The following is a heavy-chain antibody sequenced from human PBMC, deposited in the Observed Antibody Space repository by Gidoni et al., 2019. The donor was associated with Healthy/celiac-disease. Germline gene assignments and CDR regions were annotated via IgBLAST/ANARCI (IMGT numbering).Heavy chain of an antibody. V-gene: IGHV3-11*06. CDR2: ISSSSSYT. CDR1: GFTFSDSY. CDR3: ARPLYYGSGSYYNYYYYYGMDV. J-gene: IGHJ6*04. Sequence: QVQLVESGGGLVKPGGSLRLSCAASGFTFSDSYMSWFRQAPGKGLECVSYISSSSSYTNYADSVKGRFTISRDNAKNSLYLQMNSLRADDTAVYYCARPLYYGSGSYYNYYYYYGMDVWGKGTTVTVSS. D-gene: IGHD3-10*01.